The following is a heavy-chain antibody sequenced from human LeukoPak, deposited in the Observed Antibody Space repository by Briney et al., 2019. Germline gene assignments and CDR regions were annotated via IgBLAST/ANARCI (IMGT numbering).Heavy chain of an antibody. CDR3: ARGYSYGHDAFDI. V-gene: IGHV3-33*01. J-gene: IGHJ3*02. D-gene: IGHD5-18*01. CDR1: GFTFSSYG. CDR2: IWYDGSNK. Sequence: GGSLRLSCAASGFTFSSYGMHWVRQAPGKGLEWVAVIWYDGSNKYYADSVKGRFTISRDNSKNTLYLQMNSLRAEDTAVYYCARGYSYGHDAFDIWGQGTMVTVSS.